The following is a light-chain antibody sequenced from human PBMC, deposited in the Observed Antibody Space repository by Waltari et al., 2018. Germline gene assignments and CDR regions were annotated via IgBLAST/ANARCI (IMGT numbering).Light chain of an antibody. J-gene: IGKJ5*01. Sequence: EIVLTQSPATLSLSPGERAPPSCRASQSVSSSLGWYQQRPGQAPRLLIYDASSRATGIPARFSGSGSGTDFTLTISSLEPEDFAVYYCQQRSKWPITFGQGTRLEIK. V-gene: IGKV3-11*01. CDR2: DAS. CDR1: QSVSSS. CDR3: QQRSKWPIT.